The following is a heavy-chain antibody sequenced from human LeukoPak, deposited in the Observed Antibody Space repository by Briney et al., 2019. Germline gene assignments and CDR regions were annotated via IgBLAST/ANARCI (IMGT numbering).Heavy chain of an antibody. CDR2: ISAGNDNT. D-gene: IGHD6-6*01. CDR3: AAGRGYSSSSRNYYYYHMDV. CDR1: GNTFTTYA. Sequence: GASVKVSCKASGNTFTTYAFHWVRQAPGQRLEWMGWISAGNDNTKSSRKFQDRVTITRDTSASTAYMELSSLTSKDTAVYYCAAGRGYSSSSRNYYYYHMDVWGQGTTVTVSS. J-gene: IGHJ6*02. V-gene: IGHV1-3*01.